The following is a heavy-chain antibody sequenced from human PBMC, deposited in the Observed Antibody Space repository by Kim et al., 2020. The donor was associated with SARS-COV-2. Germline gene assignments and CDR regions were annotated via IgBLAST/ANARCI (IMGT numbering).Heavy chain of an antibody. CDR3: ARDPPSGGNHGSWSLFCMDR. J-gene: IGHJ6*02. Sequence: GGSLRLSCAASGFTFSSYAMHWVRQAPGKGLEWVAVISYNGSNKYYADSVKGRFTISRDNSKNTLYLQMNSLRAEDTAVYYCARDPPSGGNHGSWSLFCMDRWVQGTTVTVSS. CDR2: ISYNGSNK. D-gene: IGHD3-10*01. CDR1: GFTFSSYA. V-gene: IGHV3-30*04.